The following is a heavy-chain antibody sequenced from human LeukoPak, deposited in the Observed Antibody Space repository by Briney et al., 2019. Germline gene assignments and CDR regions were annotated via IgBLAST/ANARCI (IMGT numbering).Heavy chain of an antibody. CDR3: AKRYCSSTSCYPDAFDF. Sequence: GGSLRLSCAASGFTFSSYAMSWVRQAPGKGLEWVSAISGSGGSTYYADSVKGRFTISRDNSKNTLYLQMNSLRAEDTAVYYCAKRYCSSTSCYPDAFDFWGQGTMVTVSS. D-gene: IGHD2-2*01. CDR2: ISGSGGST. V-gene: IGHV3-23*01. J-gene: IGHJ3*01. CDR1: GFTFSSYA.